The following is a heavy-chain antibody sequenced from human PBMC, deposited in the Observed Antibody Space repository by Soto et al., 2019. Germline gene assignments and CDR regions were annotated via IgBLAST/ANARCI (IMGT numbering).Heavy chain of an antibody. J-gene: IGHJ4*02. CDR2: IYHSGST. CDR1: GGSISSGGYS. V-gene: IGHV4-30-2*01. Sequence: SETLSLTFAVSGGSISSGGYSWSWIRQPPGKGLEWIGYIYHSGSTYYNPSLKSRVTISVDRSKNQFSLKLSSVTAADTAVYYCARFHAMSVTFDYWGQGTLVTVSS. D-gene: IGHD2-21*02. CDR3: ARFHAMSVTFDY.